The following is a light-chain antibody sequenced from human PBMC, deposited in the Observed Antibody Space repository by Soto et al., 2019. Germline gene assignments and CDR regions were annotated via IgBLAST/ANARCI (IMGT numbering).Light chain of an antibody. CDR3: SSYTSSTTPL. J-gene: IGLJ1*01. Sequence: LTQPASVSGSPGQSITISCSGTSSDIGSYDHVAWYQQFPGKSPKLIIYEVTNRPSGVSNRFSASKSGNTASLTISGLQAEDEADYYCSSYTSSTTPLFGTGTKGTVL. CDR1: SSDIGSYDH. CDR2: EVT. V-gene: IGLV2-14*01.